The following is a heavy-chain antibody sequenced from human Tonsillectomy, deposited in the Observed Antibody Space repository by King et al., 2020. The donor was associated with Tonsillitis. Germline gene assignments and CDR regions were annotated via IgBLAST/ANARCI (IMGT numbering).Heavy chain of an antibody. D-gene: IGHD3-10*01. CDR1: GFTFINYA. CDR3: AKIYGD. Sequence: VQLVESGGGLVQPGGSLRLSCAASGFTFINYAMNWVRRPPGKGLEGVSTISGSGGFTYYADSVKGRFTISRDNSKNTLFLQMSSLRAEDTAVYYCAKIYGDWGQGTLVTVSS. CDR2: ISGSGGFT. J-gene: IGHJ4*01. V-gene: IGHV3-23*04.